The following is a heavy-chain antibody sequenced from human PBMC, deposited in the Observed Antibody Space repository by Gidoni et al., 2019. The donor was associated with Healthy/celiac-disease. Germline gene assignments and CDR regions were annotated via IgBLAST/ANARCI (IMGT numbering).Heavy chain of an antibody. CDR1: GGSFSGCY. D-gene: IGHD6-13*01. CDR3: ARCLRGLAAGFYYYYGMDV. CDR2: INHSGST. V-gene: IGHV4-34*01. J-gene: IGHJ6*02. Sequence: QVQLQQWGAGLLQPSETLSLTCAVCGGSFSGCYWSWSRQPPGKGLEWIGEINHSGSTKYTPSLKSRVTISVDTSKNQFSLKLSSVTAADTAVDYCARCLRGLAAGFYYYYGMDVWGQGTTVTVSS.